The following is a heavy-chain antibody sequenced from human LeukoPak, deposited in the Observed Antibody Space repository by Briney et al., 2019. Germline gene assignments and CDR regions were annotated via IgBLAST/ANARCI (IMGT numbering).Heavy chain of an antibody. V-gene: IGHV4-59*01. J-gene: IGHJ4*02. CDR2: IYYSGST. CDR3: ARGLYADHGSY. CDR1: GGSISRYY. D-gene: IGHD4-17*01. Sequence: SETLSLTCTVSGGSISRYYWSWIRQPPGKGLEGIGYIYYSGSTNYNPSLKSRVTISVDTSKNQFSLKLSSVTAADTAVYYCARGLYADHGSYWGQGTLVTVSS.